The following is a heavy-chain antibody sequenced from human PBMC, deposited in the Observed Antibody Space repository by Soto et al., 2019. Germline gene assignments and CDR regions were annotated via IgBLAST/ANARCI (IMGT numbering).Heavy chain of an antibody. D-gene: IGHD3-9*01. J-gene: IGHJ3*02. CDR1: GYTLTSYY. CDR3: AKLQFALRYFDWLYDAFDI. Sequence: ASVKVSCKESGYTLTSYYMHWVRQAPGQGLEWMGIINPSGGSTSYAQKFQGRVTMTRDTSTSTVYMELNSLRAEDTAVYYCAKLQFALRYFDWLYDAFDIWGQGTMVTVSS. CDR2: INPSGGST. V-gene: IGHV1-46*01.